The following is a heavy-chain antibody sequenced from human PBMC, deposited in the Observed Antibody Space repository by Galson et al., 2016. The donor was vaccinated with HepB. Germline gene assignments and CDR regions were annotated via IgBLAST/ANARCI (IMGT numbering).Heavy chain of an antibody. Sequence: SETLSLTCTVSGVSIGSSHYYWAWIRQSPGMGLEWIGSIDKSGGTWKNPSLKSRVSIFVDTSKNQFSLKLTSMTAADTALYFCARHVPREFTNAPYSPPPDYWGRGILVTVSS. CDR1: GVSIGSSHYY. V-gene: IGHV4-39*01. D-gene: IGHD2-21*01. CDR3: ARHVPREFTNAPYSPPPDY. J-gene: IGHJ4*02. CDR2: IDKSGGT.